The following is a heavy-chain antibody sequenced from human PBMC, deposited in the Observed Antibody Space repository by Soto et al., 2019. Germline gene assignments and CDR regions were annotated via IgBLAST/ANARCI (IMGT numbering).Heavy chain of an antibody. V-gene: IGHV3-21*01. CDR2: ISSSSSYI. J-gene: IGHJ6*02. Sequence: GGSLRLSCAASGFTFSSYSMNWVRQAPGKGLEWVSSISSSSSYIYYADSVKGRFTISRDNAKNSLYLQMNSLRAEDTAVYYWARDGSSSNHYYYYGMAVWGQGTRVTVSS. CDR1: GFTFSSYS. CDR3: ARDGSSSNHYYYYGMAV. D-gene: IGHD6-6*01.